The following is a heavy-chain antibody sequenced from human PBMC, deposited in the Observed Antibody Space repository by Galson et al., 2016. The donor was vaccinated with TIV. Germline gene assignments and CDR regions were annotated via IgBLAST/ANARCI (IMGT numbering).Heavy chain of an antibody. D-gene: IGHD3-22*01. J-gene: IGHJ4*02. V-gene: IGHV1-69*06. CDR2: INPIFGTA. CDR1: GGTFSNFV. Sequence: SVKVSCKASGGTFSNFVISWVRQAPGQGLEWMGSINPIFGTANYAQKFLGRVTITADKSSSTVYMELSSLRSADTAVYYCARGDTYYESTFDYWGQGTLVTVSS. CDR3: ARGDTYYESTFDY.